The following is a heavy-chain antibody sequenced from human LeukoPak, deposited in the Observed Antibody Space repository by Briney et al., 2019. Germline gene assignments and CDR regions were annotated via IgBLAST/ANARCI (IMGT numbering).Heavy chain of an antibody. CDR3: AKDYY. Sequence: PGGSLTLSCAASGFTFVDYPMHWVRQVPGKGLEWVSLISADGATTYYADSVKGRFTISRDNSKTSLYLQMNSLRPEDTALYYCAKDYYWGQGTLVTVSS. J-gene: IGHJ4*02. V-gene: IGHV3-43*02. CDR2: ISADGATT. CDR1: GFTFVDYP.